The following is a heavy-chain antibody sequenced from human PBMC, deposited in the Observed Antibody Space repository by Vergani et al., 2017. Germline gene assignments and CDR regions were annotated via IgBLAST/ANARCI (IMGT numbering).Heavy chain of an antibody. D-gene: IGHD5-12*01. CDR2: IDWNDNK. CDR3: ARIRRRGRSGYDIFDF. J-gene: IGHJ4*02. V-gene: IGHV2-70*01. Sequence: QVTLRESGPALVKPTQTLTLTCTFSGFSILTSEMCVSWIRHPPGKALEWLALIDWNDNKYFNTSLKTRLTISKDASKNQVVLTMTNMDPVDTATYYCARIRRRGRSGYDIFDFWGQGILVTVAS. CDR1: GFSILTSEMC.